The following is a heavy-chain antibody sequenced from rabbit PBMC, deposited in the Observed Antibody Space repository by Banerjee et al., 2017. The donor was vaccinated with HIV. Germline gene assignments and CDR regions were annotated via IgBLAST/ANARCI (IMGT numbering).Heavy chain of an antibody. CDR2: IAGDSSAFT. CDR1: GFTISGYW. Sequence: QEQLEESGGRLVQPGGSLTLSCKAFGFTISGYWMNWVRQAPGKGLEWISCIAGDSSAFTYSATWAKGRFTCSKTSSTTVTLQMTSLTVADTATYFCARDTGTSFSSYGMDLWGPGTLVTVS. J-gene: IGHJ6*01. CDR3: ARDTGTSFSSYGMDL. D-gene: IGHD7-1*01. V-gene: IGHV1S45*01.